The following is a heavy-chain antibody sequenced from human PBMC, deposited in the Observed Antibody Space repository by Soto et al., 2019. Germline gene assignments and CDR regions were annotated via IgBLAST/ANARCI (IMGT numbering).Heavy chain of an antibody. CDR3: AREKVGTPVTTVAY. CDR1: GFALSTYS. V-gene: IGHV3-21*01. J-gene: IGHJ4*02. CDR2: ISSSGAYL. Sequence: GGSLRLSCAASGFALSTYSMNWFRQGPGKGLEWVSSISSSGAYLYYADSVEGRFTISRDNAKNSLYLQMNSLRAEDTAVYFCAREKVGTPVTTVAYWGQGTLVTV. D-gene: IGHD4-4*01.